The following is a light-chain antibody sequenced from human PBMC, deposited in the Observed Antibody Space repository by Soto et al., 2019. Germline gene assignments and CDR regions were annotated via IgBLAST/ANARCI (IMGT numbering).Light chain of an antibody. CDR2: GAS. J-gene: IGKJ2*01. CDR3: QQYASSPVYT. V-gene: IGKV3-20*01. Sequence: EIVLTQSPGTLSLSPGERATLSCRASQSVSSSYLAWYQQKPGQAPRLLIYGASSRATGIPDRFSGSGSGTDFTLTISRLEPEDFAVYDCQQYASSPVYTFGRGTKLEIK. CDR1: QSVSSSY.